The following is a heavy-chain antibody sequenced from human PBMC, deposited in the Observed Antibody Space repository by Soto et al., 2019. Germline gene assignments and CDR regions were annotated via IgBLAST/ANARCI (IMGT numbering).Heavy chain of an antibody. D-gene: IGHD4-17*01. Sequence: QAHLVQSGPEVKKPGASVKVSCKGSGYIFTSYGIAWVRQAPGQGLEWMGWISAHNGKTEYAQKFQGRVTVTRDTSTSTAYLALRRLRSDDTALYYCARGRYGDYWGQGALVTVSS. CDR3: ARGRYGDY. V-gene: IGHV1-18*01. J-gene: IGHJ4*02. CDR1: GYIFTSYG. CDR2: ISAHNGKT.